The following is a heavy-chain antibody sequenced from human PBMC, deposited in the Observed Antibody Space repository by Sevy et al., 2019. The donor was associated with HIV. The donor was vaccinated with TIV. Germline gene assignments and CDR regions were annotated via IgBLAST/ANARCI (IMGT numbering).Heavy chain of an antibody. CDR1: GFTFSSYA. Sequence: GGSLRLSCAASGFTFSSYAMHWVRQAPGKGLEWVAVISYDGSNKYYADSVKGRFTISRDNSKNTLYLQMNSLRAEDTAVYYCARDSGNSCDAFDIWGQGTMVTVSS. V-gene: IGHV3-30-3*01. CDR3: ARDSGNSCDAFDI. J-gene: IGHJ3*02. D-gene: IGHD2-15*01. CDR2: ISYDGSNK.